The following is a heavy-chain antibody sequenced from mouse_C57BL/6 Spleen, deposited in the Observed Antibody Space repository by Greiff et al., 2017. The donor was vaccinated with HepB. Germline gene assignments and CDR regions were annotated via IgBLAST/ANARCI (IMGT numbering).Heavy chain of an antibody. J-gene: IGHJ3*01. V-gene: IGHV1-15*01. CDR3: TRVGLRRRGAWFAY. D-gene: IGHD2-2*01. CDR2: IDPETGGT. Sequence: QVQLQQSGAELVRPGASVTLSCKASGYTFNDYEMHWVKQTPVHGLEWIGAIDPETGGTAYNQKFKGKAILTADKSSSTAYMELRSLTSEDSAVYYCTRVGLRRRGAWFAYWGQGTLVTVSA. CDR1: GYTFNDYE.